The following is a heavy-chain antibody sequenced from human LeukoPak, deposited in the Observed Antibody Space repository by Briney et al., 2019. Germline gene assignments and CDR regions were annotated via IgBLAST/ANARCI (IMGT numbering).Heavy chain of an antibody. CDR1: GFIFSSCW. V-gene: IGHV3-7*01. J-gene: IGHJ4*02. Sequence: GGSLRLSCGASGFIFSSCWVSWVRQAPGKGLEWVASIKEDGSEKKHADSVKGRFTISRDNAENSLYLQMNSLRAEDTAVYYCATLKAAVTIFDNWGQGTLVTVSS. CDR3: ATLKAAVTIFDN. CDR2: IKEDGSEK. D-gene: IGHD4-17*01.